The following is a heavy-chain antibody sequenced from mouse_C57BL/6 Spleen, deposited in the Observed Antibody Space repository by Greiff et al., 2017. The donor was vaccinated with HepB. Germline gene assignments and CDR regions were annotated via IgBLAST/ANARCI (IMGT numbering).Heavy chain of an antibody. V-gene: IGHV7-3*01. CDR3: ARWPNGGPWFAY. CDR2: IRNKANGYTT. J-gene: IGHJ3*01. CDR1: GFTFTDYY. Sequence: EVMLVESGGGLVQPGGSLSLSCAASGFTFTDYYMSWVRQPPGKALEWLGFIRNKANGYTTEYSASVKGRVTISRDNSQSILYLQMNALRAEDSATYYCARWPNGGPWFAYWGQGTLVTVSA.